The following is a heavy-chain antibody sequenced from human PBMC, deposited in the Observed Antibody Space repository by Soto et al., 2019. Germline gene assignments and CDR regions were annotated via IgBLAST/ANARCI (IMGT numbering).Heavy chain of an antibody. D-gene: IGHD2-2*01. V-gene: IGHV3-48*03. CDR2: ISSSGSTI. Sequence: FLRLSCAASGFTFSSYEMNWVRQAPGKGLEWVSYISSSGSTIYYADSVKGRFTISRDNAKNSLYLQMNSLRAEDTAVYYCASDIVVVPAARDYYGMDVWGQGTTVTVSS. CDR1: GFTFSSYE. CDR3: ASDIVVVPAARDYYGMDV. J-gene: IGHJ6*02.